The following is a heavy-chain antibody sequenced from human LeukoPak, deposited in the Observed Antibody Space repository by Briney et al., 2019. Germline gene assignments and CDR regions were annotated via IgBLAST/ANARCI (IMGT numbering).Heavy chain of an antibody. CDR2: IYTSGST. CDR1: GGSISSGSYY. J-gene: IGHJ4*02. CDR3: ARERGGGSYREFDY. Sequence: PSETLSLTCTVSGGSISSGSYYWSWIRQPAGKGLEWIGRIYTSGSTNYNPSLKSRVTISVDTSKNQFSLKLSSVTAADTAVYYCARERGGGSYREFDYWGQGTLVTVSS. V-gene: IGHV4-61*02. D-gene: IGHD1-26*01.